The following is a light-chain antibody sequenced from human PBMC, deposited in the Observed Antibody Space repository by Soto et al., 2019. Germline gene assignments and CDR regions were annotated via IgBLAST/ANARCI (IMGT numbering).Light chain of an antibody. CDR3: QQYGSSPLT. CDR1: QSVSSSY. V-gene: IGKV3-20*01. J-gene: IGKJ4*01. Sequence: EIVLTQSPGTLSLSPGERATLSCRASQSVSSSYLAWYQQKPGQAPRFFIYGASSRATGIPDRFSGSGSGTDFTLTISRLEPEDFAVYYCQQYGSSPLTFGGGTKVEIK. CDR2: GAS.